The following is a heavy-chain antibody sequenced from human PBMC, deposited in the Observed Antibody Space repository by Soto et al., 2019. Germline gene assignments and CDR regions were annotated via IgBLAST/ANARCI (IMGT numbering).Heavy chain of an antibody. Sequence: ASVKVSCKASGYTFGNNDISWVRQATGQGLEWMGWMNPNSGNTGYAQKFEGRVSMTRNTSITTAYLELSSLRSDDTAIYYCARMATSGTLNWFDPWGQGTLVTVSS. J-gene: IGHJ5*02. CDR2: MNPNSGNT. CDR3: ARMATSGTLNWFDP. CDR1: GYTFGNND. V-gene: IGHV1-8*01.